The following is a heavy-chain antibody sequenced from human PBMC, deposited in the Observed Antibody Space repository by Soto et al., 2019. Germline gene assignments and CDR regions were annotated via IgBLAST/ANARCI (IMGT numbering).Heavy chain of an antibody. J-gene: IGHJ6*03. Sequence: GASVKVSCKASGYTFTSYYMHWVRQAPGQGLEWMGIINPSGGSTSYAQKFQGRVTMTRDTSTSTVYMELSSLRSEDTAVYYCARDQEYSGYDPYYYMDVWGKGTTVTVSS. CDR3: ARDQEYSGYDPYYYMDV. CDR2: INPSGGST. V-gene: IGHV1-46*03. CDR1: GYTFTSYY. D-gene: IGHD5-12*01.